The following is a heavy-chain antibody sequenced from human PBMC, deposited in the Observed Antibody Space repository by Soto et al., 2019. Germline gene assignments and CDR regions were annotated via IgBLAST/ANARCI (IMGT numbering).Heavy chain of an antibody. CDR3: ATSTIDTSTWKQYFYGMDV. CDR2: INAGNGNT. D-gene: IGHD6-13*01. CDR1: EDTFTRYV. V-gene: IGHV1-3*01. Sequence: ASVKVYCKASEDTFTRYVIHWVRQAPGQRRGWMGWINAGNGNTKYSQNFQGRVTITRDASASTAYMELSRLRSQDTAVYYSATSTIDTSTWKQYFYGMDVWGQGSTVTVSS. J-gene: IGHJ6*02.